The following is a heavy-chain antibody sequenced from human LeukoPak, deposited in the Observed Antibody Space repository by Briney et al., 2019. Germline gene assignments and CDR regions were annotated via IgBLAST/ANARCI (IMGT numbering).Heavy chain of an antibody. Sequence: ASVKVSCKASGYTFTSYGISWVRQAPGQGLEWMGWISAYNGNTNYAQKLQGRVTVTTDTSTSTAYMELRSLRSDDTAVYYCARDLGSSGYYYGWWFDPWGQGTLVTVSS. CDR2: ISAYNGNT. CDR3: ARDLGSSGYYYGWWFDP. J-gene: IGHJ5*02. V-gene: IGHV1-18*01. D-gene: IGHD3-22*01. CDR1: GYTFTSYG.